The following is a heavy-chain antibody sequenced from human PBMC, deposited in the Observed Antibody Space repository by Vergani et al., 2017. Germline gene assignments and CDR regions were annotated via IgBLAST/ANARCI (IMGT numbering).Heavy chain of an antibody. CDR1: GFTFDDYA. D-gene: IGHD6-13*01. CDR3: ASKEAAAGSPYYFLYMDV. Sequence: VQLVESGGGLVQPGRSLRLSCAASGFTFDDYAMHWVRQAPGKGLEWVAVISYDGAKKYYADSVKGRFTVSRDNSKNTLYLQMNSLRPEDTAVYYCASKEAAAGSPYYFLYMDVWGIGTTVTVSS. J-gene: IGHJ6*03. CDR2: ISYDGAKK. V-gene: IGHV3-30-3*01.